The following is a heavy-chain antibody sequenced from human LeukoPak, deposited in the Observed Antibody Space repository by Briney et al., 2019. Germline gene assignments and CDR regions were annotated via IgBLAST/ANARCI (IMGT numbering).Heavy chain of an antibody. J-gene: IGHJ4*02. V-gene: IGHV4-59*01. CDR1: GGSISSYY. CDR3: ATYYYDSSGYYYFDY. D-gene: IGHD3-22*01. CDR2: IFYSGST. Sequence: PSETLSLTCTVSGGSISSYYWSWIRQPPGKGLEWIGSIFYSGSTNYNPSLKTRVTISVDTSKNQFALKLRSVTAADTAVYYCATYYYDSSGYYYFDYWGQGTLVTVSS.